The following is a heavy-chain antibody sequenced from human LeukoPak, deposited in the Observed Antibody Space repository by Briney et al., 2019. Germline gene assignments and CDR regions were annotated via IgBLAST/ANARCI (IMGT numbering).Heavy chain of an antibody. CDR1: GFTFSSYG. Sequence: GGSLRLSCAASGFTFSSYGMNWVRQAPGKGLEWVSSISGSGLNTYYADSAKGRFTISRDNAKNSLYLQMNSLRAEDTAVYYCARDGPSGGTDYWGQGTLVTVSS. CDR3: ARDGPSGGTDY. J-gene: IGHJ4*02. V-gene: IGHV3-21*01. CDR2: ISGSGLNT. D-gene: IGHD6-25*01.